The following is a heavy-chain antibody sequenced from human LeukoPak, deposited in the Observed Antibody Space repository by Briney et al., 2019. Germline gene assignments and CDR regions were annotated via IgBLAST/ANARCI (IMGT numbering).Heavy chain of an antibody. CDR1: GFTFSSYA. V-gene: IGHV3-30*01. CDR2: ISYDGSNK. J-gene: IGHJ4*02. D-gene: IGHD2-2*01. CDR3: ARDRIVVVPAANRKNYSFDY. Sequence: GGSLRLSCAASGFTFSSYAMHWVRQAPGKGLEWVAVISYDGSNKYYADSVKGRFTISRDNSKNTLYLQMNSLRAEDTAVYYCARDRIVVVPAANRKNYSFDYWGQGTLVTVSS.